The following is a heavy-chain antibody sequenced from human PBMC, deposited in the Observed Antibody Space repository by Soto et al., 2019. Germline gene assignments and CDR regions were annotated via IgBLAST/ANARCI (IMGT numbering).Heavy chain of an antibody. CDR2: INPNSGNT. J-gene: IGHJ4*02. V-gene: IGHV1-8*02. Sequence: ASVTVSCTAPGCTFTGYFMHWVRQAPGQGLEWMGWINPNSGNTGYAQKFQGGVTMTRNTSISTAYMELSSLRSEDTAVYYCASFISDWGQGTLVTVSS. CDR1: GCTFTGYF. CDR3: ASFISD.